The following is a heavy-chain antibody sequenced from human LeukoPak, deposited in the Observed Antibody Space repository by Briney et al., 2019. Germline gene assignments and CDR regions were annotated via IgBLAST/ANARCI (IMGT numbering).Heavy chain of an antibody. J-gene: IGHJ4*02. CDR3: AREEDVDSPGDHYYFDY. CDR2: INPNSGDT. CDR1: GYIFTGYY. Sequence: ASVKVSCKASGYIFTGYYMHWVRQAPGQGLEWMGWINPNSGDTNYAQKFQGRVTMTRDTSISTAYMELSRLRSDDTAVYYCAREEDVDSPGDHYYFDYWGQGTLVTVSS. D-gene: IGHD3/OR15-3a*01. V-gene: IGHV1-2*02.